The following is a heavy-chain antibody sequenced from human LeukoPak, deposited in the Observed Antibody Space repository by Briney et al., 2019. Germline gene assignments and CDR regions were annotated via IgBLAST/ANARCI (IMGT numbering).Heavy chain of an antibody. CDR1: GYSISSGYS. J-gene: IGHJ4*02. CDR3: ARRKTLFWYFDY. D-gene: IGHD3-3*01. Sequence: SETLSLTCAVSGYSISSGYSWDWIRQSPGKGLEWIGNIYSSGSTYYNPSLKSRATISVDTSKNQFSLSLNSVTAADTAVYYCARRKTLFWYFDYWGQGTLVTVSS. CDR2: IYSSGST. V-gene: IGHV4-38-2*01.